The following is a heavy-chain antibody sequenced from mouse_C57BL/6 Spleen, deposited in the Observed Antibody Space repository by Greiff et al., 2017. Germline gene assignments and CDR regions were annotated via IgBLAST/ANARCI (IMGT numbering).Heavy chain of an antibody. CDR3: ARDRGYFDY. Sequence: EVQVVESGGGLVKPGGSLKLSCAASGFTFSSYAMSWVRQTPEKRLEWVATISDGGSYTYYPDNVKGRFTISRDNAKNNRYLQMSHLKSEDTAMYYCARDRGYFDYWGQGTTLTVSS. J-gene: IGHJ2*01. CDR1: GFTFSSYA. CDR2: ISDGGSYT. V-gene: IGHV5-4*01.